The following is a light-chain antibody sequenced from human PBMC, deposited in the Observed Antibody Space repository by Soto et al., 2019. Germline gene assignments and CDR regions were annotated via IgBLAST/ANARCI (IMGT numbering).Light chain of an antibody. J-gene: IGLJ2*01. V-gene: IGLV2-14*03. CDR2: DVS. Sequence: QSALTQPASVSGSPGQSITISCTGTSSDVGGYNYVSWYQQHPGKAPKLMIYDVSHRPSGVSNRFSGSKSGNTASLTISGLQAEDEADYYCSSYTSSSPVVFGGGTQLTVL. CDR3: SSYTSSSPVV. CDR1: SSDVGGYNY.